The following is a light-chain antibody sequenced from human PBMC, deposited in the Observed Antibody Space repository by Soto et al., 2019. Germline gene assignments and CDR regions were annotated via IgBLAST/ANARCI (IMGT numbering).Light chain of an antibody. CDR1: QSVGTY. CDR2: DAS. V-gene: IGKV3-11*01. CDR3: QQRFKWVT. Sequence: EIVLKQSPATLYLSPGERATLSCRASQSVGTYLAWYQHKPGQAPRLLIYDASTWATGVPARFSGSGSGTDFTLTISSLEPEDFAVYYCQQRFKWVTFGQGTRLDTK. J-gene: IGKJ5*01.